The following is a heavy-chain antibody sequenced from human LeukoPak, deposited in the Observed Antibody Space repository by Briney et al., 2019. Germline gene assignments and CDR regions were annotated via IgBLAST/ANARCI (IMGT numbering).Heavy chain of an antibody. CDR1: GFTFSSYS. CDR3: TKEFGAFDL. V-gene: IGHV3-66*01. CDR2: IESDGRT. Sequence: PGGSLRLSCAASGFTFSSYSMNWVRQAPGRGLEWVAHIESDGRTYYAEIAKGRFTVSKDNSKNTVFLQMNSLRVEDTAVYYCTKEFGAFDLWGQGTLLIVSS. D-gene: IGHD3-10*01. J-gene: IGHJ4*02.